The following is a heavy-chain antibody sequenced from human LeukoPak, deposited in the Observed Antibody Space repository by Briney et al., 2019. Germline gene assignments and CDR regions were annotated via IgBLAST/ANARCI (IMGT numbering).Heavy chain of an antibody. CDR2: IIPIFGTA. CDR1: GGTFSSYA. Sequence: SVKVSCKASGGTFSSYAISWVRQAPGQGLEWMGGIIPIFGTANYAQKFQGRVTITTDESTSTAYMELSSLRSEDTAVYYCARRGPVPAATDYWGQGTLVTVSS. CDR3: ARRGPVPAATDY. V-gene: IGHV1-69*05. D-gene: IGHD2-2*01. J-gene: IGHJ4*02.